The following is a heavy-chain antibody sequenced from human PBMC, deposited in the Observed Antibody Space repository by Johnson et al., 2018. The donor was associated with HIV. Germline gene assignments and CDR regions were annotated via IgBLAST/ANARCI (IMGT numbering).Heavy chain of an antibody. J-gene: IGHJ3*02. V-gene: IGHV3-66*01. Sequence: VQLVESGGGLVKPGGSLRLSCVTSGFGFSTYYMSWVRQAPGKGLEWVSVIYSGGSTYYADYVKGRFTISRDNSKNTLYLQMNSLRAEDTAVYYCLIRDAFDIWGQGTMVTVSS. D-gene: IGHD2-8*01. CDR2: IYSGGST. CDR1: GFGFSTYY. CDR3: LIRDAFDI.